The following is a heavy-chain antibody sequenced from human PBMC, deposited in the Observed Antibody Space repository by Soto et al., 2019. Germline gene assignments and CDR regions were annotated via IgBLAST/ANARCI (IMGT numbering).Heavy chain of an antibody. J-gene: IGHJ6*03. D-gene: IGHD2-2*01. Sequence: GASVKVSCKASGYTFTGYYMHWVRQAPGQGLEWMGWINPNSGGTNYAQKFQGWVTMTRDTSISTAYMELSRLRSDDTAVYYCARGDCSSTSCPTGTDYYYMDVWGKGTTVTVSS. CDR3: ARGDCSSTSCPTGTDYYYMDV. CDR1: GYTFTGYY. V-gene: IGHV1-2*04. CDR2: INPNSGGT.